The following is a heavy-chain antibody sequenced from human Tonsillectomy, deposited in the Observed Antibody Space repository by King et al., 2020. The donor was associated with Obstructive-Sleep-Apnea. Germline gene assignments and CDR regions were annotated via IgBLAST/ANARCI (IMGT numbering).Heavy chain of an antibody. V-gene: IGHV3-11*06. J-gene: IGHJ6*02. CDR3: ATTFRAYCRGASCYSTSYYYYGMDV. D-gene: IGHD2-15*01. CDR2: IGSSSSYT. Sequence: VQLVESGGGLVKPGGSLRLSCAASGFTFSDDYMTWIRQAPGKGLEWVSYIGSSSSYTNYADSVKGRFTISRENAKNSLYLQMNGLRAEDTYVYYCATTFRAYCRGASCYSTSYYYYGMDVWGHGTTVTVSS. CDR1: GFTFSDDY.